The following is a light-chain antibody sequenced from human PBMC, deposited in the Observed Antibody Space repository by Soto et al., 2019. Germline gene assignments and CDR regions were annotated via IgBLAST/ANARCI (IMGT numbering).Light chain of an antibody. V-gene: IGLV2-11*01. Sequence: QSVLTQPRSVSGSPGQSVTISCTGTSSDVGGYNYVSWYQQHPGKAPKLMIYDVSKRPSGVPDRFSGSKSRNTASLTISGLQAEDEADYYCCSYAGSYTVVFGGGTKLTVL. CDR1: SSDVGGYNY. CDR3: CSYAGSYTVV. J-gene: IGLJ2*01. CDR2: DVS.